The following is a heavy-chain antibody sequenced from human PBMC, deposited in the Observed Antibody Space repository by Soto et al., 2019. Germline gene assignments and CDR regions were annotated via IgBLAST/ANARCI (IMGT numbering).Heavy chain of an antibody. CDR2: IKGESDGGTT. J-gene: IGHJ4*02. CDR3: NTGLSNGYCNFDY. D-gene: IGHD2-2*03. V-gene: IGHV3-15*01. Sequence: SLRLSCTASGFTFSNALMSWVRQAPGNGLEWIGRIKGESDGGTTDYATPVKGRFSISRDQSKDTLYLHMNSLKTEDTAVYYCNTGLSNGYCNFDYWGQGTPVTVS. CDR1: GFTFSNAL.